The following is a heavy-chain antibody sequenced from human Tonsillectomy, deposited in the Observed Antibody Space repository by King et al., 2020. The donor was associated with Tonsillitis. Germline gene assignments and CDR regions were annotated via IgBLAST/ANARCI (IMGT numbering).Heavy chain of an antibody. CDR2: INHTGNS. CDR1: GGSFSGYY. CDR3: ARGSQGGTAHLSGMDV. J-gene: IGHJ6*02. V-gene: IGHV4-34*01. D-gene: IGHD1-14*01. Sequence: VQLQQWGAGLLKPSETLSLTCAVYGGSFSGYYWSWIRQPPGKGLEWIGEINHTGNSNYNPSLKSRVTISVDTSKKQFSLKPSSVTAADTAVYYCARGSQGGTAHLSGMDVWGQGTTVIVSS.